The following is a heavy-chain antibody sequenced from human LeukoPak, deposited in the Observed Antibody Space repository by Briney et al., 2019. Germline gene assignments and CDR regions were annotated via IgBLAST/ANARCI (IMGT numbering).Heavy chain of an antibody. Sequence: SETLSLTCTVSGGSISSSSYFWGWIRQPPGKGLECIGSIYTSGSTNYNPSLKSRVTISVDTSKNQFSLKLSSVTAADTAVYYCARGTPIGGSWSKLKYYFDYWGQGTLVTVSS. D-gene: IGHD6-13*01. J-gene: IGHJ4*02. CDR1: GGSISSSSYF. CDR2: IYTSGST. V-gene: IGHV4-39*07. CDR3: ARGTPIGGSWSKLKYYFDY.